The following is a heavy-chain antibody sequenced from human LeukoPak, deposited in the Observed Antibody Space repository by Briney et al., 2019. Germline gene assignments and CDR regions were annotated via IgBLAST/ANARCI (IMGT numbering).Heavy chain of an antibody. D-gene: IGHD6-19*01. CDR2: INAGNGNT. V-gene: IGHV1-3*01. Sequence: ASVKVSCKASGYTFTSYAMHWVRQAPGQRLEWMGWINAGNGNTKYSQKFQGRVTITRDTSASTAYMELSSLRSEDTAVYYCARDDHSSGWYFRFDYWGQGTLVTVSS. CDR1: GYTFTSYA. J-gene: IGHJ4*02. CDR3: ARDDHSSGWYFRFDY.